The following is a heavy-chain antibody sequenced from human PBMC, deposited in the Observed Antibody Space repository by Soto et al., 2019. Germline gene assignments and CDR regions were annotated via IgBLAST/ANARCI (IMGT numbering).Heavy chain of an antibody. V-gene: IGHV5-51*01. Sequence: GESLKISCKGSGYSFTNYWIGWVRQMPGKGLEWMGIIYPGDSDTRYSPSFQGQVTISTDESISTAYLQWSSLRASDSAMYYCARSRITGSTWTFDYWGQGTLVTVSS. D-gene: IGHD1-20*01. J-gene: IGHJ4*02. CDR2: IYPGDSDT. CDR1: GYSFTNYW. CDR3: ARSRITGSTWTFDY.